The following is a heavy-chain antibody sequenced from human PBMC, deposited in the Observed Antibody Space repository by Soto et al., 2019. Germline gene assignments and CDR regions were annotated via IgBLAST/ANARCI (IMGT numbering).Heavy chain of an antibody. V-gene: IGHV4-61*01. D-gene: IGHD5-12*01. CDR3: ARDLIVATSPFGHYYYGMDV. Sequence: SETLSLTCTVSGGSVSSGSYYWSWVRQPPGKGLEWIGYIYYSGSTNYNPSLKSRVTISVDTSKNQFSLKLSSVTAADTAVYYCARDLIVATSPFGHYYYGMDVSGQGTKVTVSS. CDR1: GGSVSSGSYY. CDR2: IYYSGST. J-gene: IGHJ6*02.